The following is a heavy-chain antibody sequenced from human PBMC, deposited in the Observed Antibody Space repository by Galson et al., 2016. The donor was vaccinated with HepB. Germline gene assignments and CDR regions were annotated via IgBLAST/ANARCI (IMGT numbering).Heavy chain of an antibody. D-gene: IGHD3-22*01. CDR2: ISTNGGYT. V-gene: IGHV3-64D*06. J-gene: IGHJ4*02. Sequence: SLRLSCAASGFTLINYAMHWVRQAPGKGLEYVSTISTNGGYTNNADSVKGRFTISRDNSKNTLYLQMSSLRPEDTAVYYCVKGGYYDRKGFDYWGQGTLVTVSS. CDR3: VKGGYYDRKGFDY. CDR1: GFTLINYA.